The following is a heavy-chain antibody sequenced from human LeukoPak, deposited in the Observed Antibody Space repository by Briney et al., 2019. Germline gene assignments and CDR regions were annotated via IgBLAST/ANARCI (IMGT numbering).Heavy chain of an antibody. Sequence: ASVKVSCKASGYTFTRCGISWVRQAPGQGLEWMGWISAYNGNTNYAQKLQGGVTMTTDTSTSTAYMELRSLRSDDTAVYYCARYSSSWYYFDYWGQGTLVTVSS. CDR3: ARYSSSWYYFDY. V-gene: IGHV1-18*01. CDR2: ISAYNGNT. J-gene: IGHJ4*02. CDR1: GYTFTRCG. D-gene: IGHD6-13*01.